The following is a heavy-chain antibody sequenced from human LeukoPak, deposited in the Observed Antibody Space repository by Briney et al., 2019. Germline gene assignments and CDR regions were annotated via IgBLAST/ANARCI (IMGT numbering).Heavy chain of an antibody. V-gene: IGHV1-69*02. CDR3: ARAPDSSGAFDI. D-gene: IGHD3-22*01. CDR1: GGTFSSYT. CDR2: IIPILGIA. Sequence: WASLKVSCKASGGTFSSYTISWVRQAPGQGLEWMGRIIPILGIANYPQKLQGKVTITADRSTSTAYMELSRLRSEDTAVYYCARAPDSSGAFDIWGQGTMVTVSS. J-gene: IGHJ3*02.